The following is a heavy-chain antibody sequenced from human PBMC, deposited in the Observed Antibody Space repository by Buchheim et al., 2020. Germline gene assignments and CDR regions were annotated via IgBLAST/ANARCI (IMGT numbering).Heavy chain of an antibody. CDR3: AREDGLGMGY. Sequence: QVQLVESGGGVVQPGRPLRLSCAASGFTFSSYAMHWVRQAPGKGLEWVAVISYDGSNKYYADSVKGRFTISRDNSKNTLYLQMNSLRAEDTAVYYCAREDGLGMGYWGQGTL. V-gene: IGHV3-30-3*01. CDR1: GFTFSSYA. CDR2: ISYDGSNK. J-gene: IGHJ4*02. D-gene: IGHD7-27*01.